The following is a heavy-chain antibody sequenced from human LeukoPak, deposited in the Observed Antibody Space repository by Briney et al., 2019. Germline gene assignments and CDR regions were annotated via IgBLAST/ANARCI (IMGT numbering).Heavy chain of an antibody. Sequence: GGSLRLSCAASGFTFSSYSMNWVRQAPGKGLEWVSSISSSSSYIYYADSVKGRFTISRDNARNSLYLQMNSLRAEDTAVYYCARDFCSSTSCYVLGYWGQGTLVTVSS. J-gene: IGHJ4*02. D-gene: IGHD2-2*01. CDR2: ISSSSSYI. CDR3: ARDFCSSTSCYVLGY. CDR1: GFTFSSYS. V-gene: IGHV3-21*01.